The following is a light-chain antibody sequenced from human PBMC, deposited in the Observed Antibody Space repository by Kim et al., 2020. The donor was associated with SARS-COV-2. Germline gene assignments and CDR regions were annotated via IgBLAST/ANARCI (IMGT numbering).Light chain of an antibody. J-gene: IGKJ4*01. CDR2: GAS. CDR1: QRSSYS. Sequence: PGDRAPPSCRARQRSSYSLARYQQRPGQAPRLLIYGASTRATGIPARFSGGGSGTEFTLTISSLQSEDIAVYYCQQYTEWPRTFGGGTKVEIK. CDR3: QQYTEWPRT. V-gene: IGKV3D-15*01.